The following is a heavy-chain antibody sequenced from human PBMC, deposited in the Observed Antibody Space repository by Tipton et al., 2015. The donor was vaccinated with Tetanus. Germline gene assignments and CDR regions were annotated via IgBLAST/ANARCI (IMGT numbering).Heavy chain of an antibody. V-gene: IGHV4-59*12. CDR3: AREPDDYCSGGSCYSVL. D-gene: IGHD2-15*01. CDR2: IYYSGST. CDR1: GGSISSYY. Sequence: LRLSCTVSGGSISSYYWSWIRQPPGKGLEWIGYIYYSGSTNYNPSLKSRVTMSVDTSKNQFSLKLSSVTAADTAVYYCAREPDDYCSGGSCYSVLWGRGTLVTVSS. J-gene: IGHJ2*01.